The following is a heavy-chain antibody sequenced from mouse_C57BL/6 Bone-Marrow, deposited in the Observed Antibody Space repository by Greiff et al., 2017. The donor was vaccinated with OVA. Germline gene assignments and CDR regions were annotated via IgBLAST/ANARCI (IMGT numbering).Heavy chain of an antibody. Sequence: QVQLQQSGAELVKPGASVKLSCKASGYTFTSYWMHWVKQRPGRGLEWIGRIDPNSGGTKYNEKFKSKATLTVDKPSSTAYMQLSSLTSEDSAVYYCARGRDSNYAAWFAYWGQGTLVTVSA. CDR3: ARGRDSNYAAWFAY. V-gene: IGHV1-72*01. CDR1: GYTFTSYW. D-gene: IGHD2-5*01. CDR2: IDPNSGGT. J-gene: IGHJ3*01.